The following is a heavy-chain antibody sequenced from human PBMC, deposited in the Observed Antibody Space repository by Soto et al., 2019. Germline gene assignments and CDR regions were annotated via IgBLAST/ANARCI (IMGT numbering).Heavy chain of an antibody. V-gene: IGHV1-69*02. CDR1: GGTFSSYT. CDR2: LIPILGIA. Sequence: QVQLVQSGAEVKKPGSSVKVSCKASGGTFSSYTISWVRQDPGQGLEWMGRLIPILGIANYAQKFQGRVTINADNSTSTAYMELSSLRSEDTAVYYCAIKYSGSYLYTDYWGQGTLVTVSS. J-gene: IGHJ4*02. CDR3: AIKYSGSYLYTDY. D-gene: IGHD1-26*01.